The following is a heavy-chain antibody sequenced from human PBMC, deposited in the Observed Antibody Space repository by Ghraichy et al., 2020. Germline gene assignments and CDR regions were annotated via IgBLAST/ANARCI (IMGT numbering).Heavy chain of an antibody. V-gene: IGHV3-21*06. CDR2: ISSTSNYI. CDR1: GFTYSSYS. Sequence: GSLNISCAASGFTYSSYSMNWVRQAPGKGLEWVSSISSTSNYIYYADSVRGRFTISRDNAKSSLYLYMNSLGAEDSAVYYCARVSLNVVEVARALDYWGQGTLVIVSS. J-gene: IGHJ4*02. CDR3: ARVSLNVVEVARALDY. D-gene: IGHD5-24*01.